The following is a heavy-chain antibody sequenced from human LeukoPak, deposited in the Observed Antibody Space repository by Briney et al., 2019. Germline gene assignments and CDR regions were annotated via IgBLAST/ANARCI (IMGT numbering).Heavy chain of an antibody. Sequence: PGGSLRLSCAASGLDFRNAWMSWVRQAPGKGLEWVAHIKRNTDTGTTNYGAPVEGRFTVSRDDSKNTLYLQMNSLKIEDTAVYYCTTGDRGWQDYWGQGTLVTASS. J-gene: IGHJ4*02. CDR1: GLDFRNAW. CDR3: TTGDRGWQDY. V-gene: IGHV3-15*01. CDR2: IKRNTDTGTT. D-gene: IGHD6-19*01.